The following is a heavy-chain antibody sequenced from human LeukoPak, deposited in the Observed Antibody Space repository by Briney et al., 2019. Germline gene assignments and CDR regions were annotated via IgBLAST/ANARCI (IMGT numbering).Heavy chain of an antibody. CDR3: ASLKTYYYGSGSYYRAFDI. J-gene: IGHJ3*02. V-gene: IGHV3-23*01. CDR1: GFTFSSYA. D-gene: IGHD3-10*01. Sequence: GGSLRLSCAASGFTFSSYAMSWVRQAPGKGLEWVSAISGSGGSTYYADSVKGRFTISRDNSKNTLYLQMNSLRAEDTAVYYCASLKTYYYGSGSYYRAFDIWGQGTMVTVSS. CDR2: ISGSGGST.